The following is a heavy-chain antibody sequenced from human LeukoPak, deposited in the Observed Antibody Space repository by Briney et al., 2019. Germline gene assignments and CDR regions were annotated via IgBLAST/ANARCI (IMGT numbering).Heavy chain of an antibody. V-gene: IGHV4-38-2*02. J-gene: IGHJ5*02. D-gene: IGHD2-2*01. Sequence: SKTLSLTCTVSGYSITSGYYWGWIRQPPGKGLEWIGSFYHSGGTYYNPSLKSRVTISVDTSKNQFSLKLSSVTAADTAVYYCARLGIVVVPAAIVYNWFDPWGQGTLVTVSS. CDR2: FYHSGGT. CDR3: ARLGIVVVPAAIVYNWFDP. CDR1: GYSITSGYY.